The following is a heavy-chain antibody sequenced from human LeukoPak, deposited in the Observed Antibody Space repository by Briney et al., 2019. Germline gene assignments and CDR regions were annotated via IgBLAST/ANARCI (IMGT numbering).Heavy chain of an antibody. D-gene: IGHD6-19*01. J-gene: IGHJ3*02. CDR1: GYTFTSYG. CDR3: ARRVIAVNDAFDI. V-gene: IGHV1-18*01. CDR2: ISAYNGNT. Sequence: ASVKASCKASGYTFTSYGISWVRQAPGRGLEWMGWISAYNGNTNYAQKLQGRVTMTTDTSTSTAYMELRSLRSDDTAVYYCARRVIAVNDAFDIWGQGTMVTVSS.